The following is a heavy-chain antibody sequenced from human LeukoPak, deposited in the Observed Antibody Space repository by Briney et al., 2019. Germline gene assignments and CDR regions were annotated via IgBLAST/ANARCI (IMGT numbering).Heavy chain of an antibody. D-gene: IGHD3-3*01. CDR3: AMRSAAHAFDI. CDR1: RFTFSSYG. V-gene: IGHV3-23*01. CDR2: ISGSGGST. Sequence: GSLRLSCAASRFTFSSYGMSWVRHAPGQGLEWVSAISGSGGSTYYADSVKGRFTISRDNSKNTLYLQMNSLRAGDTAVYYCAMRSAAHAFDIWGQGTMVTVSS. J-gene: IGHJ3*02.